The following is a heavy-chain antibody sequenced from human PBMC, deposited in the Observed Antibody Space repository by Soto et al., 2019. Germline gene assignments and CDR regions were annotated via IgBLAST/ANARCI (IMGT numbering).Heavy chain of an antibody. CDR2: ISAYNGNT. D-gene: IGHD5-12*01. Sequence: QVQLVQSGAEVKKPGASVKVSCKTSGYTFSNYGINWVRQAPGQGLEWMGWISAYNGNTNFAQKLKGRVSLTTDTSATTAYMELRSLTSDDTAVYYCARDLVPGYTGFSDYWGQGTLVTVSS. J-gene: IGHJ4*02. V-gene: IGHV1-18*01. CDR1: GYTFSNYG. CDR3: ARDLVPGYTGFSDY.